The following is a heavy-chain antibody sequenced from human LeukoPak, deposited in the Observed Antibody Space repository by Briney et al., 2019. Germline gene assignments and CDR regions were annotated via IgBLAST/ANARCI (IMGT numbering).Heavy chain of an antibody. Sequence: GGSLRLSCAASGFTFSGYSMSWVRQAPGKGLEWVSAISGSGGSTYYADSVKGRFTISRDNSKNTLYLQMNSLRAEDTAVYYCAKGQAVTSLISYWGQGTLVTVSS. CDR3: AKGQAVTSLISY. J-gene: IGHJ4*02. CDR2: ISGSGGST. V-gene: IGHV3-23*01. D-gene: IGHD4-17*01. CDR1: GFTFSGYS.